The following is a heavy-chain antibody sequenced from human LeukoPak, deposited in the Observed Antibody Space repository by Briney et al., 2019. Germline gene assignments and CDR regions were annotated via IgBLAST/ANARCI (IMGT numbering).Heavy chain of an antibody. D-gene: IGHD2-2*01. V-gene: IGHV4-59*01. CDR1: GGSISPYY. CDR2: IYYSGNT. Sequence: SETLSLTCTVSGGSISPYYWSWIRQPPGKGLEWLGYIYYSGNTDYNPSLKSRVAISVDTSKNQFSLKLSSVTAADTAVYYCARQYDSYFYYYLDLWGTGTTVTVSS. CDR3: ARQYDSYFYYYLDL. J-gene: IGHJ6*03.